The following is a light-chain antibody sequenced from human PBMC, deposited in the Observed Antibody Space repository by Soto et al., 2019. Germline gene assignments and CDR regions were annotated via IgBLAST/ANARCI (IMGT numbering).Light chain of an antibody. CDR3: QKYNSAPLT. CDR1: QGFGVF. Sequence: DIQMTQSPSSLSALLGDRVTITSRASQGFGVFLAWFQQKPGKVPKLLIYAASALQSGVPSRFSGSGSGTDFTLTISSLQPEDFATYYCQKYNSAPLTFGGGTKVEIK. CDR2: AAS. V-gene: IGKV1-27*01. J-gene: IGKJ4*01.